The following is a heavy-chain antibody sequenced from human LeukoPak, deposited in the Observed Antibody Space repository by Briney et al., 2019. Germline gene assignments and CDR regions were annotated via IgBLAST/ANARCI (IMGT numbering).Heavy chain of an antibody. J-gene: IGHJ4*02. CDR1: GFTLRSYW. CDR3: ARDPDRSGWSTFEY. D-gene: IGHD6-19*01. V-gene: IGHV3-74*01. CDR2: INSDGIST. Sequence: GGSLRLSCAASGFTLRSYWMHWVRQAPGKGLVWVSRINSDGISTTYADSAKGRFTISRDNAKNTLDLQMNSLRAEDTAVYYCARDPDRSGWSTFEYWGQGTLVTVSS.